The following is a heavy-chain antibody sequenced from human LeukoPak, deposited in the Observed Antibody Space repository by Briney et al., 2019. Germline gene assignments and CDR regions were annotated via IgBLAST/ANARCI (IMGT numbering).Heavy chain of an antibody. CDR1: GFSFGAHG. J-gene: IGHJ4*02. Sequence: GRSLRLSCATSGFSFGAHGMHWVRRAPGKGLEWVAVIWYDGSNKYYADSVKGRFAISRDNSKSTLFLQMNSLRAEDTAVYYCARAGGSTVSHSDYWGQGTLVTVSS. CDR3: ARAGGSTVSHSDY. CDR2: IWYDGSNK. V-gene: IGHV3-33*01. D-gene: IGHD4-17*01.